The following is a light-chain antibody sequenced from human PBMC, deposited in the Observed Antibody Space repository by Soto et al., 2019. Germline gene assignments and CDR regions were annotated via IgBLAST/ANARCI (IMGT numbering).Light chain of an antibody. J-gene: IGKJ1*01. V-gene: IGKV1-5*03. Sequence: DIQMTQSPSTLSGSVGDRVTITCRASQTISSWLAWYQQKPGKAPKLLIYKASTLKSGVPSRFSGSGSGTEFTLTISCLQPDDFATYYRQHHHSYSEEFGQGTKVDSK. CDR2: KAS. CDR3: QHHHSYSEE. CDR1: QTISSW.